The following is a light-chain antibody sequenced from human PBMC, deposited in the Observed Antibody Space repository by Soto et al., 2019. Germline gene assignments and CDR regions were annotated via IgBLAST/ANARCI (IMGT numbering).Light chain of an antibody. CDR2: STS. V-gene: IGLV7-43*01. Sequence: QAVVTQEPSLTVSPGGTVTLTCASSTGAVTSGYYPNWFQQKPGQAPRALIYSTSNKNSWTPARFSGSLLGGKAALTLSGVQPEDEAEYYCLLYYGGARVFGGGTKVTVL. CDR3: LLYYGGARV. CDR1: TGAVTSGYY. J-gene: IGLJ3*02.